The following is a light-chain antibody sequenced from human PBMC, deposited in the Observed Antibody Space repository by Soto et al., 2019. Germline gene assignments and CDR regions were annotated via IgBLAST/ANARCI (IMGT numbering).Light chain of an antibody. CDR2: GAS. V-gene: IGKV3-20*01. CDR1: QCVSSSY. Sequence: EIVLTQSPGTLSLSPGERATLSCRASQCVSSSYLAWYQQKPGQAPRLLIYGASSRATGIPDRFSGSGSGTDFTLTISRLEPEDFAVYYCQQYGSSRRTFGQGTKVEIK. CDR3: QQYGSSRRT. J-gene: IGKJ1*01.